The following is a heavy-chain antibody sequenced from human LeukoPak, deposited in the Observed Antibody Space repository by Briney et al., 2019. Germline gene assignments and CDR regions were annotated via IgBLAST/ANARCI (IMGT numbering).Heavy chain of an antibody. Sequence: GASVKVSCKASGYIFTSYAINWVRQAPGQGLEWMGRFTTATTTYAKHLQDGVTMTTDASTNTAYLELSSLRSDDTAVYYCCRPMTALPVRGAFDLWGQGTMVTVAS. CDR3: CRPMTALPVRGAFDL. CDR1: GYIFTSYA. CDR2: FTTATT. D-gene: IGHD2-15*01. J-gene: IGHJ3*01. V-gene: IGHV1-18*04.